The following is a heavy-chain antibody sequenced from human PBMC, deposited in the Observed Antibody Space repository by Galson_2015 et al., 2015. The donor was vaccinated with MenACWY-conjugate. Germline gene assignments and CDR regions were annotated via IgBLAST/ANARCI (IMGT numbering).Heavy chain of an antibody. Sequence: SLRLSCAASGFTFSNAWMSWVRQAPGKGLEWVGRIKSKTDGGTTDYAAPVKGRFTVSRDDSKNTLYLQMNSLKTEDTAVYYCTTPEVVPAWIDYWGQGTLVTVSS. CDR1: GFTFSNAW. J-gene: IGHJ4*02. V-gene: IGHV3-15*01. CDR3: TTPEVVPAWIDY. D-gene: IGHD2-2*01. CDR2: IKSKTDGGTT.